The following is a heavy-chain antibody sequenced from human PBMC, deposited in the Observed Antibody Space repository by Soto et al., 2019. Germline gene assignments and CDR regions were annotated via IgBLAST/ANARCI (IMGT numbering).Heavy chain of an antibody. J-gene: IGHJ3*02. CDR1: GGSISSGGYS. Sequence: QLQLQESGSGLVKPSQTLSLTCAVSGGSISSGGYSWSWIRQPPGKGLEWIGYIYHSRSTYYNPSLKSRVSVSVDRSKSQLSRKLGSVTAADTAVYYCARDSGYDWGKAFDIWGQGTMVTVSS. V-gene: IGHV4-30-2*01. D-gene: IGHD5-12*01. CDR3: ARDSGYDWGKAFDI. CDR2: IYHSRST.